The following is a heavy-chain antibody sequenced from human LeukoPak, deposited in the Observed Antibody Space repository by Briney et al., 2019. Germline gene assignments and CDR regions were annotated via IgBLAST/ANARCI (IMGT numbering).Heavy chain of an antibody. D-gene: IGHD5-18*01. CDR1: GGSISSSNW. J-gene: IGHJ6*02. CDR2: IYHSGST. Sequence: SETLSLTCAVSGGSISSSNWWSWVRQPPGKGLEWIGEIYHSGSTNYNPSLKSRVTISVDKSKNQFSLKLSSVTAADTAVYYCARVGDTAMTSYYYYYGMDVWGQGTTVTVSS. CDR3: ARVGDTAMTSYYYYYGMDV. V-gene: IGHV4-4*02.